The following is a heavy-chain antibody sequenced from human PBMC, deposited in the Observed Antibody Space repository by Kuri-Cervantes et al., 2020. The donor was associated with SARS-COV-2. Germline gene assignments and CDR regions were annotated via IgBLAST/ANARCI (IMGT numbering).Heavy chain of an antibody. CDR3: AKGHSGYSEIVTLSFKDYYYSMDV. Sequence: SETLSLTCTVSSGSICSGDYYWSWIRQHPVKGLEGIGYINYRGTNYNNPSLKSRLTISVDTSKNQFSLKLSSVTAADTAVYDCAKGHSGYSEIVTLSFKDYYYSMDVWGKGITTVSS. CDR1: SGSICSGDYY. CDR2: INYRGTN. J-gene: IGHJ6*03. D-gene: IGHD3-9*01. V-gene: IGHV4-31*03.